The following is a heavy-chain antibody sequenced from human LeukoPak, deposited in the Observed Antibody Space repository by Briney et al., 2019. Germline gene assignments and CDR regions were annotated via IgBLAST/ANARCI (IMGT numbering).Heavy chain of an antibody. CDR1: GYTFTGYY. J-gene: IGHJ4*02. CDR2: INPNSGDT. V-gene: IGHV1-2*02. Sequence: ASVKVSCKASGYTFTGYYMHWVRQAPGQGLEWMGWINPNSGDTNYAQNFQGRVTMTRDTSIITAYMELSSLRSDDTAVYYGARSQVHDYGGEGTLVTVSS. CDR3: ARSQVHDY.